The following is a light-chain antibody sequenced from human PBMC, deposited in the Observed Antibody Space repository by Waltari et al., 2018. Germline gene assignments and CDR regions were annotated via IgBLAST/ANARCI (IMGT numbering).Light chain of an antibody. CDR3: AARDDSLNVWV. Sequence: QSVLTQPPSASGTPGQRVIIPCSGTMSNIGNNPVNLYQQLPGTAPKVLIYNDNQRPWGVPDRFSVSKSGPSASLAISGLQSDDEADYYCAARDDSLNVWVFGGGTKVTVL. CDR2: NDN. J-gene: IGLJ3*02. CDR1: MSNIGNNP. V-gene: IGLV1-44*01.